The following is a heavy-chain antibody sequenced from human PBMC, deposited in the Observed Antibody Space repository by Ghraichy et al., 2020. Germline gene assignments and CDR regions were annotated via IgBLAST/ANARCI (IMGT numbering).Heavy chain of an antibody. V-gene: IGHV4-39*01. Sequence: SQTLSLTCTVSGGSISSSSYYWGWIRQPPGKGLEWIGSIYYSGSTYYNPSLKSRVTISVDTSKNQFSLKLSSVTAADTAVYYCASRGYDFWSGYSDLDYWGQGTLVTVSS. CDR1: GGSISSSSYY. CDR3: ASRGYDFWSGYSDLDY. CDR2: IYYSGST. D-gene: IGHD3-3*01. J-gene: IGHJ4*02.